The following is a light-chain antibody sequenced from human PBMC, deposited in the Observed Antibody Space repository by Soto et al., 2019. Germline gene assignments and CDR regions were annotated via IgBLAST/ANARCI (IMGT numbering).Light chain of an antibody. Sequence: EIGLTQSPGTLFLSPGERATLSCRASQSVSSYLAWYQQKRGQAPRLLIYDASIRATGIPASFSGSGSETEFTLTISSLQSEDFAVYYCQQYNDWVTFGQGTRLEIK. J-gene: IGKJ5*01. V-gene: IGKV3-15*01. CDR2: DAS. CDR3: QQYNDWVT. CDR1: QSVSSY.